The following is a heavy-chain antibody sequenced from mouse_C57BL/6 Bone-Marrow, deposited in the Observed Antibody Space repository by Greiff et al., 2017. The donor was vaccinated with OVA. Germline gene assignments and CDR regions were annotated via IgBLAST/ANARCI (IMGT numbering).Heavy chain of an antibody. Sequence: QVQLQQPGAELVMPGASVKLSCKASGYTFTSYWMHWVKQRPGQGLEWIGEIDPSDSYTNYNQKFKGKSTLTVDKSSSTAYMQLSSLTAEDSAVYYCAKGWAWFAYWGQGNLVTVSA. D-gene: IGHD2-3*01. V-gene: IGHV1-69*01. CDR1: GYTFTSYW. J-gene: IGHJ3*01. CDR2: IDPSDSYT. CDR3: AKGWAWFAY.